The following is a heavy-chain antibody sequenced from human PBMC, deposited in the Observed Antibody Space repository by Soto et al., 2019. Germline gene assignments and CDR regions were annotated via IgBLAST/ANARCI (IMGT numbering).Heavy chain of an antibody. D-gene: IGHD2-2*03. J-gene: IGHJ6*03. CDR3: ARAVSGYCSSTSCSSYMDV. CDR2: IIPILGIA. V-gene: IGHV1-69*02. CDR1: GGTFSSYT. Sequence: QVQLVQSGAEVKKPGSSVKVSCKASGGTFSSYTISWVRQAPGQGLEWMGRIIPILGIANYAQKFQGRVTITADKSTSTAYMELSSLRSEATAVYYCARAVSGYCSSTSCSSYMDVWGKGTTVTVSS.